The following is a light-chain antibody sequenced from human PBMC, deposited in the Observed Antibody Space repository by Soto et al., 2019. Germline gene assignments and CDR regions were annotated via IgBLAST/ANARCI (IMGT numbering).Light chain of an antibody. CDR1: SSNIGNNP. CDR3: AGWDDSLNGYV. Sequence: QAVGTQPPSVSEAPRQRVTISCSGSSSNIGNNPVNWYQQLPGKAPKLLIFHDDVLPSGVSDRFSASKSGTSASLAISGLQSEDEATYYCAGWDDSLNGYVFATGTKVTVL. J-gene: IGLJ1*01. CDR2: HDD. V-gene: IGLV1-36*01.